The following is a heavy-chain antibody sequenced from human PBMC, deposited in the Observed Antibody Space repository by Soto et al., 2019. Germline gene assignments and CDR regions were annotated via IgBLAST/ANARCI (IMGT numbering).Heavy chain of an antibody. CDR1: GGSFSGYY. D-gene: IGHD5-18*01. Sequence: SETLCVTCVFYGGSFSGYYWNWIRQPPGKGLDLIGEINHSGSTNYNPSLKSRVTISVDTSKNQFALKLSSVTAADTAVYYCARRERGIKLWQKGVRYYYGMDVWGQGTTFTVSS. J-gene: IGHJ6*01. CDR2: INHSGST. V-gene: IGHV4-34*01. CDR3: ARRERGIKLWQKGVRYYYGMDV.